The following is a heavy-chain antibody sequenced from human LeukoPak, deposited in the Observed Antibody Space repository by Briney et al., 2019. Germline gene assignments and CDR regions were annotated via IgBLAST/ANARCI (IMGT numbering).Heavy chain of an antibody. Sequence: ASVKVSCKASGYTFTSYYMHWVRQAPGQGLEWMGIINPSGGSTSYAQKFQGRVTMTRDTSTSTVYMELSSLRSEDTAVYYCARDRADIVVVPAAMYPDAFDIWGQGTMVTVSS. CDR1: GYTFTSYY. J-gene: IGHJ3*02. CDR2: INPSGGST. D-gene: IGHD2-2*01. CDR3: ARDRADIVVVPAAMYPDAFDI. V-gene: IGHV1-46*01.